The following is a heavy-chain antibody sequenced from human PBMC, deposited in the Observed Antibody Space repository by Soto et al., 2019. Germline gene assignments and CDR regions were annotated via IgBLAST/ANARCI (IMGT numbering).Heavy chain of an antibody. V-gene: IGHV4-39*01. Sequence: PSETLSLTCAVSGDSISSSSYYWGWIRQPPGKGLELIGSIYYSGSTYYNPSLKSRVTISVDTSKNQFSLKLSSVTAADTAVYYCARHHPWKDYVWGSYRPNWFDPWGQGTLVTVSS. CDR1: GDSISSSSYY. CDR2: IYYSGST. D-gene: IGHD3-16*02. CDR3: ARHHPWKDYVWGSYRPNWFDP. J-gene: IGHJ5*02.